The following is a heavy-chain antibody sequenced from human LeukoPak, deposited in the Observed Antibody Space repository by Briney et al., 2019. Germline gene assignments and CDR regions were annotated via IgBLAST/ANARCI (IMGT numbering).Heavy chain of an antibody. Sequence: GGSLRLSCAASRFTLSNYWMSWVRQAPGKGLEWVANIKQDGSEKYYLDSVKGRFTISRDNAKNSLYLQMKSLRAEDTAVYYCARAGYCSGGSCYSYHYYMDVWGQGTTVTVSS. D-gene: IGHD2-15*01. V-gene: IGHV3-7*01. J-gene: IGHJ6*03. CDR2: IKQDGSEK. CDR1: RFTLSNYW. CDR3: ARAGYCSGGSCYSYHYYMDV.